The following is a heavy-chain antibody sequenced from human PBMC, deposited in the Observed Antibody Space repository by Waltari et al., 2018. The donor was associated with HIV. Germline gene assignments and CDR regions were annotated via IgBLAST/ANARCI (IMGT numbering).Heavy chain of an antibody. Sequence: QLQLQESGPGLVKPSETLSLTCTVSGGSISSSSYYWGWIRQPPGKGLEWIGSIYYSGSTYYNPSLKSRVTISVDTSKNQFSLKLSSVTAADTAVYYCASDIAAAGTVYFQHWGQGTLVTVSS. CDR1: GGSISSSSYY. J-gene: IGHJ1*01. CDR3: ASDIAAAGTVYFQH. V-gene: IGHV4-39*01. D-gene: IGHD6-13*01. CDR2: IYYSGST.